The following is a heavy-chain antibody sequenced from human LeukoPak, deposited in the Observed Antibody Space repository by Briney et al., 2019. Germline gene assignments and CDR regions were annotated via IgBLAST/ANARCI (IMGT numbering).Heavy chain of an antibody. CDR3: ARGRTWDSCSSTSCPPKPTTQFDY. V-gene: IGHV3-21*01. CDR1: GFTFSSYS. J-gene: IGHJ4*02. Sequence: GGSLRLSCAASGFTFSSYSMNWVRQAPGKGLEWVSSISSSSSYIYYADSVKGRFTISRDNAKNSLYLQMNSLRAEDTAVYYCARGRTWDSCSSTSCPPKPTTQFDYWGQGTLVTVSS. CDR2: ISSSSSYI. D-gene: IGHD2-2*01.